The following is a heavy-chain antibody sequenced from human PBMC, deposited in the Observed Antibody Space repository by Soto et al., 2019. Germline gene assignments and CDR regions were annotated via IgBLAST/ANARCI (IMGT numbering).Heavy chain of an antibody. CDR1: GGTFSSYA. Sequence: ASVKVSCKASGGTFSSYAISWVRQAPGQGLEWMGGIIPIFGTANYAQKFQGRVTITADESTSTAYMELSSLRSEDTAVYYCAALRYFDWSTSHWYYCGMDVWGQGTTVTVSS. J-gene: IGHJ6*02. CDR3: AALRYFDWSTSHWYYCGMDV. V-gene: IGHV1-69*13. D-gene: IGHD3-9*01. CDR2: IIPIFGTA.